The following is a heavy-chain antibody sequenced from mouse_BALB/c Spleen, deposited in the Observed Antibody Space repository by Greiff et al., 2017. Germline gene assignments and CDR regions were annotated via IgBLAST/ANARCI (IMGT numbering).Heavy chain of an antibody. V-gene: IGHV5-9-4*01. CDR3: ARDEDSPYAMDY. J-gene: IGHJ4*01. Sequence: EVHLVESGGGLVKPGGSLKLSCAASGFTFSSYAMSWVRQSPEKRLEWVAEISSGGSYTYYPDTVTGRFTISRDNAKNTLYLEMSSLRSEDTAMYDCARDEDSPYAMDYWGQGTSVTVSS. CDR1: GFTFSSYA. CDR2: ISSGGSYT.